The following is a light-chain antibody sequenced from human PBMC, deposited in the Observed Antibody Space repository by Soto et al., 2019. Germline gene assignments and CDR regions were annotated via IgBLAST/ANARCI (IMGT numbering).Light chain of an antibody. V-gene: IGLV2-14*01. Sequence: QSALTQPASVSGSPGQSITISCTGTSSDVCGYNYVSWYQQHPGKAPKLMIYDVSNRPSGVSNRFSGSKSGNTASLTISGLQAEDEADYYCSSYTSSSTVVFGGGTMVTVL. J-gene: IGLJ2*01. CDR2: DVS. CDR1: SSDVCGYNY. CDR3: SSYTSSSTVV.